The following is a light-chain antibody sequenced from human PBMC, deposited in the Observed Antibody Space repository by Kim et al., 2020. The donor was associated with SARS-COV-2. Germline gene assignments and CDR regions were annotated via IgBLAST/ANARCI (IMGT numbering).Light chain of an antibody. Sequence: DIQMTQSPSSLSASIGDRVTITCRTSPDTGNYLAWYQRKPGKLPNLLIYGTSVLHSGVPSRFSGSGSGTNFTLTISSLQPEDFGIYYCQKYNSPSSITFGQGTRLEIK. J-gene: IGKJ5*01. CDR3: QKYNSPSSIT. CDR2: GTS. V-gene: IGKV1-27*01. CDR1: PDTGNY.